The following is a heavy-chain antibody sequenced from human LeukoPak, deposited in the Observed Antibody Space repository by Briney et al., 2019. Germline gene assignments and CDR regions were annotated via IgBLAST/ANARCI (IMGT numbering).Heavy chain of an antibody. CDR1: GYTFTSYG. Sequence: ASVKVSCKASGYTFTSYGISWVRQAPGQGLEWMGWISAYNGNTNYAQKFQGRVTITADESTSTAYIELSSLRSEDTAVYYCARGVRGVPLRYYYYMDVWGKGTTVTISS. V-gene: IGHV1-18*01. D-gene: IGHD3-10*01. CDR2: ISAYNGNT. J-gene: IGHJ6*03. CDR3: ARGVRGVPLRYYYYMDV.